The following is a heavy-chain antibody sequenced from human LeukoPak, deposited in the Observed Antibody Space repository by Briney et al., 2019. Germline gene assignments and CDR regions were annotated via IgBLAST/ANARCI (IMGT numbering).Heavy chain of an antibody. J-gene: IGHJ4*02. Sequence: SETLSLTCSVSGDSISRYFWAWIWQPPGKGLEWIGYVCYNGTTNYNPSLRNRVAISIDTSKNQFSLKLNSATAADMAVYYCATSGGFNSPRHYWGQGTLVTVSS. CDR3: ATSGGFNSPRHY. V-gene: IGHV4-59*01. CDR1: GDSISRYF. D-gene: IGHD3-16*01. CDR2: VCYNGTT.